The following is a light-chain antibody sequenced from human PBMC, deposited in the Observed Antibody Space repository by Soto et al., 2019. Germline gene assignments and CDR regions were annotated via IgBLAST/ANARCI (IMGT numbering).Light chain of an antibody. CDR2: DNN. CDR3: GTWDSSLSAYV. Sequence: VLTQPPSVSAAPRQKVTISCSGSSSNIRNNYVSWYQQLPGTAPKLLIYDNNKRPSGIPDRFSGSKSGTSATLGITGLQTGDEADYYCGTWDSSLSAYVFGTRTKVTVL. J-gene: IGLJ1*01. V-gene: IGLV1-51*01. CDR1: SSNIRNNY.